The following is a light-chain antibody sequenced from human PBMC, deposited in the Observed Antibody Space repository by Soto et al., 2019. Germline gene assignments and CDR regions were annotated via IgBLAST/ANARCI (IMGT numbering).Light chain of an antibody. CDR1: SSDVGGYNL. CDR2: EGS. J-gene: IGLJ2*01. Sequence: QSVLTQPASVSGSPGQSITISCTGTSSDVGGYNLVSWYQQHPGKAPKLMIYEGSKRPSGVSNRFSGSKSGNTASLTISGLQAEDEADYYCCSYAGSSTVFGGGTKLTVL. V-gene: IGLV2-23*01. CDR3: CSYAGSSTV.